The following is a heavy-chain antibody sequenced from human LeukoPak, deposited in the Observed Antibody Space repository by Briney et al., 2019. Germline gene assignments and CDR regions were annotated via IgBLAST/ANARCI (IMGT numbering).Heavy chain of an antibody. D-gene: IGHD2-2*01. CDR3: ARDPSYCSSTSCYAPYYFDY. V-gene: IGHV4-59*06. CDR2: IYYSGST. CDR1: GGSISIYY. Sequence: SETLSLTCTVSGGSISIYYWSWIRQHPGKGLEWIGYIYYSGSTYYNPSLKSRVTISVDTSKNQFSLKLSSVTAADTAVYYCARDPSYCSSTSCYAPYYFDYWGQGTLVTVSS. J-gene: IGHJ4*02.